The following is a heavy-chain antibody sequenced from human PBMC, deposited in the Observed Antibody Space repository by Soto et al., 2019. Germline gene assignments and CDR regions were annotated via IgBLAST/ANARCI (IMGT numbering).Heavy chain of an antibody. CDR2: TIPMFGTT. Sequence: QVQLVQSGAEVKKPESSVRVSCKASGGTFNSYAITWVRQAPGQGLEWMGGTIPMFGTTNYAEKFQGRVTISADESTSTAYMELSSLRAGDTAVYYCTGGGIRYHSIGYYLGIDGMDVWGQGTTVIVSS. CDR1: GGTFNSYA. V-gene: IGHV1-69*12. D-gene: IGHD3-22*01. J-gene: IGHJ6*02. CDR3: TGGGIRYHSIGYYLGIDGMDV.